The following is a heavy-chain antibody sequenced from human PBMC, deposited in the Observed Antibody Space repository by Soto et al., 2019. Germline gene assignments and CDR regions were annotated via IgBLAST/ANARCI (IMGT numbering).Heavy chain of an antibody. CDR2: IYHSGST. Sequence: QVQLQESGPGLVKPSQTLSLTCTVSGGSISSGDYYWSWIRQPPGKGLEWIGYIYHSGSTYYNPSLKSRVTTSVNTSKNQFSLKLSSVTAADTAVSSCARERPDGARLDPWGQGTLVTVSS. D-gene: IGHD6-6*01. J-gene: IGHJ5*02. CDR1: GGSISSGDYY. V-gene: IGHV4-30-4*01. CDR3: ARERPDGARLDP.